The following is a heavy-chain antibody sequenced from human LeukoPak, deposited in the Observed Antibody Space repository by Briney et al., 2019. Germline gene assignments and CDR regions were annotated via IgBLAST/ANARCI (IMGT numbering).Heavy chain of an antibody. V-gene: IGHV4-39*01. D-gene: IGHD3-10*01. CDR1: GGSISSSSYY. CDR2: IYYSGST. CDR3: AGLGYGSGSYKFVLPPPPLDY. Sequence: PSETLSLTCTVSGGSISSSSYYWGWIRQPPGKGLEWIGSIYYSGSTYYNPSLKSRVTISVDTSKNQFSLKLSSVTAADTAVYYCAGLGYGSGSYKFVLPPPPLDYWGQGTLVTVSS. J-gene: IGHJ4*02.